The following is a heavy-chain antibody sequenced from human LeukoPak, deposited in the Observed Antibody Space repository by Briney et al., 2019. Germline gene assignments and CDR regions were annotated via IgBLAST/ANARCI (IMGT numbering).Heavy chain of an antibody. CDR2: INPNSGGT. Sequence: GASVRVSCTASGYTFTGYYIHWVRQAPGQGLEWMGWINPNSGGTDYAQQFQGRVTMTRDTSISTAYMELSRLRSDDTAVYYCARDPREGIVVVPGPEWGQGTLVTVSS. CDR3: ARDPREGIVVVPGPE. V-gene: IGHV1-2*02. D-gene: IGHD2-2*01. CDR1: GYTFTGYY. J-gene: IGHJ4*02.